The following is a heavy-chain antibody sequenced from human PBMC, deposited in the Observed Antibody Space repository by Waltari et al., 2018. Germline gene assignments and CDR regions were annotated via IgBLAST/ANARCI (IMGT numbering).Heavy chain of an antibody. CDR1: GFTVSSNY. J-gene: IGHJ6*02. CDR3: ARQGGDYYYGMDV. CDR2: IYSVGST. Sequence: EVQLVESGGGLIQPGGSLRLSCAASGFTVSSNYMSWVRQAPGKGLEWVSVIYSVGSTYSADSGKGRFTISRDNSKNTLYLQMNSLRAEDTAVYYCARQGGDYYYGMDVWGQGTTVSVSS. V-gene: IGHV3-53*01. D-gene: IGHD3-10*01.